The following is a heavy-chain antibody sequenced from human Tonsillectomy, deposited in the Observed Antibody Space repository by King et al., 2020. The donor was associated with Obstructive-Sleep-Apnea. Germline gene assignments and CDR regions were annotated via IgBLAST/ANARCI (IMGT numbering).Heavy chain of an antibody. V-gene: IGHV4-30-4*01. CDR1: GVSISSGDYF. CDR2: IYSSGTT. CDR3: VSLPEEEAIIDY. J-gene: IGHJ4*02. Sequence: QLQESGPGLVKPSQTLSLTCTVSGVSISSGDYFWSCFRQPPGKGLEWIVYIYSSGTTYYNPSLKSRLTMPFYTSKNHFSLKLNSVTAADTAVYYCVSLPEEEAIIDYWGQGTLVTVSS.